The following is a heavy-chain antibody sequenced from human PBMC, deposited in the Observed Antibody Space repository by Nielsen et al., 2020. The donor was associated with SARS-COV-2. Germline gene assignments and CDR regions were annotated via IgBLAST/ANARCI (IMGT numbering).Heavy chain of an antibody. V-gene: IGHV3-11*04. J-gene: IGHJ6*02. Sequence: GSLGLSCAASGFTFSDYYMSWIRQAPGKGLEWVSYISSSGSTIYYADSVKGRFTISRDNAKNSLYLQMNSLRAEDTAVYYCARAPFLAARPGGGYYYYYGMDVWGQGTTVTVSS. CDR1: GFTFSDYY. CDR3: ARAPFLAARPGGGYYYYYGMDV. CDR2: ISSSGSTI. D-gene: IGHD6-6*01.